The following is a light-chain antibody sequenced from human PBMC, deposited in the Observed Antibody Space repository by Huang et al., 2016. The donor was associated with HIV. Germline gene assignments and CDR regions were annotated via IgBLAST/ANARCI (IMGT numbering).Light chain of an antibody. Sequence: DIQMTQSPSSLSASVRDRVTITCQASPDISNYLNWYQQKPGKAPKRLIYDASKLETGVPSRFSGSGSGTDFTFTISSLRPEDTATYYCQQYGNLPITFGQGTRLEIE. V-gene: IGKV1-33*01. J-gene: IGKJ5*01. CDR1: PDISNY. CDR2: DAS. CDR3: QQYGNLPIT.